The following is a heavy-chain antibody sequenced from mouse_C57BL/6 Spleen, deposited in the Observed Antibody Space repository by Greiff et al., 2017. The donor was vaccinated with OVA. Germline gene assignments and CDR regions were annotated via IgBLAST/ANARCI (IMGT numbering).Heavy chain of an antibody. CDR2: IDPSDSYT. V-gene: IGHV1-59*01. Sequence: PGTSVKLSCKASGYTFTSYWMHWVKQRPGQGLEWIGVIDPSDSYTNYNQKFKGKATLTVDTSSSTAYMQLSSLTSEDSAVYYCAREGYYYGSSLYYFDYWGQGTTLTVSS. CDR3: AREGYYYGSSLYYFDY. J-gene: IGHJ2*01. D-gene: IGHD1-1*01. CDR1: GYTFTSYW.